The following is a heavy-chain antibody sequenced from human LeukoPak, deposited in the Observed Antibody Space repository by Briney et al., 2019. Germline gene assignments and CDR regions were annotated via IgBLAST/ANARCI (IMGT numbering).Heavy chain of an antibody. CDR1: VGSISNYY. V-gene: IGHV4-4*07. CDR3: ATTPGGYTYGYFDP. J-gene: IGHJ5*02. D-gene: IGHD5-18*01. CDR2: IYTSGST. Sequence: SETLSLTCTVSVGSISNYYCNWIRQSAGKGLEWIGRIYTSGSTNYNPSLKSRVTMSVDTSKNQFSLKLSSVTAADTAVYYCATTPGGYTYGYFDPWGPGTLVTVSS.